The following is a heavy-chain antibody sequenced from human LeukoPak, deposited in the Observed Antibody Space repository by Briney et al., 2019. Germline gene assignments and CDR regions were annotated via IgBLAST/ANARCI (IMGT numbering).Heavy chain of an antibody. CDR3: ARGYAYGPNYYFDY. V-gene: IGHV4-59*01. D-gene: IGHD5-18*01. CDR2: IYYSGST. Sequence: SETLSFTCSFSGGSISNYYWSWVRQPPGKGLEWFGYIYYSGSTDYTPSLKSRVTISIDTSKNHFSLRLSSVTAADTASYYCARGYAYGPNYYFDYWGQGTLVTVSS. J-gene: IGHJ4*02. CDR1: GGSISNYY.